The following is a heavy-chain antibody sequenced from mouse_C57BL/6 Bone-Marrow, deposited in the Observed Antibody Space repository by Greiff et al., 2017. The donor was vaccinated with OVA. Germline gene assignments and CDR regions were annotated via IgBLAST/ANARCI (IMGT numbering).Heavy chain of an antibody. V-gene: IGHV1-58*01. Sequence: VQLQQSGAELVRPGSSVKMSCKTSGYTFTSYGINWVKQRPGQGLEWIGYIDIGNGYTEYNEKFKGKATLTSDTSPSTAYMQLSSLTSEDSAIYFCARRGDYYGSSWPCAYWGQGTLVTVSA. J-gene: IGHJ3*01. CDR3: ARRGDYYGSSWPCAY. CDR1: GYTFTSYG. D-gene: IGHD1-1*01. CDR2: IDIGNGYT.